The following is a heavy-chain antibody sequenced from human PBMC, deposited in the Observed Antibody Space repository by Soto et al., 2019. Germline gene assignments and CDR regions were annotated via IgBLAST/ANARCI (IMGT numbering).Heavy chain of an antibody. CDR1: GYTFTSYA. D-gene: IGHD6-13*01. Sequence: QVQLVQSGAEVKKPGASVKVSCKASGYTFTSYAMHWVRQAPGQRLEWMGWINAGNGNTKYSQKFQGRVTITRDTSARTAYMELSSLRSEDPAVYYCAAAAAGTERGYYYYGMDVWGQGTTVTVSS. V-gene: IGHV1-3*01. CDR2: INAGNGNT. CDR3: AAAAAGTERGYYYYGMDV. J-gene: IGHJ6*02.